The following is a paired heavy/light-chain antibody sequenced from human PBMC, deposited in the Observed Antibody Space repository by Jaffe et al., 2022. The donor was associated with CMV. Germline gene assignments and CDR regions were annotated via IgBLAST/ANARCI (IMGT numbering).Light chain of an antibody. V-gene: IGKV1-6*01. CDR3: LQDFSLWT. CDR1: QGINSD. J-gene: IGKJ1*01. CDR2: GAS. Sequence: IQVTQSPSSLSASVGDRLTITCRASQGINSDLAWYQQKPGKAPTLLISGASRLQSGVSSRFSGSGSGTDFTLTISSLQPEDFATYYCLQDFSLWTFGQGTKVEIK.
Heavy chain of an antibody. D-gene: IGHD1-1*01. CDR2: LYWDDDHWDDDQ. Sequence: QVTLKESGPVLVKPTETLTLTCTVSGFSLSTRGVGVGWIRQPPGKALEWLALLYWDDDHWDDDQRYSPSLKSRLTITKDTSKNQVVLTMTNMDAVDTATYFCAHRRLEEASGTFAHWGQGTLVTVSS. CDR3: AHRRLEEASGTFAH. V-gene: IGHV2-5*02. J-gene: IGHJ1*01. CDR1: GFSLSTRGVG.